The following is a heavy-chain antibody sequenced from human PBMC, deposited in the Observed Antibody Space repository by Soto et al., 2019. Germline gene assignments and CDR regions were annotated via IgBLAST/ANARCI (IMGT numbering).Heavy chain of an antibody. CDR1: GYTFTSYG. CDR3: ARGRYGDY. CDR2: ISAHNGNT. J-gene: IGHJ4*02. V-gene: IGHV1-18*01. D-gene: IGHD1-1*01. Sequence: QGHLVQSGAEVKKPGASVKVSCKASGYTFTSYGITWVRQAPGQGLEWVGWISAHNGNTDYAQKLQARFIATRDTSPRTAYMELRSLRSDDTAVYYCARGRYGDYWGQGALVTVSS.